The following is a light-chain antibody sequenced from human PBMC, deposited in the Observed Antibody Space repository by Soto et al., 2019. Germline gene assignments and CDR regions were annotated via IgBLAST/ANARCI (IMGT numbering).Light chain of an antibody. CDR2: DDN. Sequence: QSVLTQPPSVSAAPGQTGTISCSGSSSNIGSNYVSWYQQLPGTAPKLLIDDDNKRPSGIPDRFSGSKSGTSATLGITGLQTGDEADYYCGTCDSSLSAGVFGGGTKLTVL. J-gene: IGLJ2*01. V-gene: IGLV1-51*01. CDR1: SSNIGSNY. CDR3: GTCDSSLSAGV.